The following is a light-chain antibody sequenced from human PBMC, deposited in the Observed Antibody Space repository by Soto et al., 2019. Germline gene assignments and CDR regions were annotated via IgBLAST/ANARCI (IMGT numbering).Light chain of an antibody. J-gene: IGLJ2*01. CDR3: ISHAGFSNLI. V-gene: IGLV2-14*03. CDR1: SGDIGGYNF. CDR2: DVT. Sequence: QSALTQPASVSGSPGQSITISCTGTSGDIGGYNFVSWYQQHPGKAPRLMIYDVTKRPSGVSNRFSGSKSGNTASRTISGLEAEDDADYYCISHAGFSNLIFGGRTKLTV.